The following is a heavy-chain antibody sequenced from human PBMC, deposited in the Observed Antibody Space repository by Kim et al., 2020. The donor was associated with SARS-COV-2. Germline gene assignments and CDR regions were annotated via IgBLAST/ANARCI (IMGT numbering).Heavy chain of an antibody. CDR1: GFTFSSYS. V-gene: IGHV3-21*01. D-gene: IGHD1-26*01. CDR2: ISSSSSYI. J-gene: IGHJ5*02. Sequence: GGSLRLSCAASGFTFSSYSMNWVRQAPGKGLEWVSSISSSSSYIYYADSVKGRFTISRDNAKNSLYLQMNSLRAEDTAVYYCAREGIGWELLPWFDPWGQGTLVTVSS. CDR3: AREGIGWELLPWFDP.